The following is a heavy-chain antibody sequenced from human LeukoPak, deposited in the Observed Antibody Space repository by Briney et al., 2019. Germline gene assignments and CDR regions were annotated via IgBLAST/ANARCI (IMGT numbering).Heavy chain of an antibody. Sequence: GGSLRLSCAASGFTFSSYWMHWVRQAPGKGLVWVSRINSDGSSTSYADSVKGRFTISRDNAKNTLYLQMNSLRAEDTAVYYCARRGTMVRDMDVWGQGTTVTVSS. J-gene: IGHJ6*02. D-gene: IGHD3-10*01. CDR2: INSDGSST. CDR1: GFTFSSYW. V-gene: IGHV3-74*01. CDR3: ARRGTMVRDMDV.